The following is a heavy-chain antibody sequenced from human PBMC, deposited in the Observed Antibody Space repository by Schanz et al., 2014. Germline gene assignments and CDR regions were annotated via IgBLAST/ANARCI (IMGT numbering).Heavy chain of an antibody. CDR2: IWNNGVTK. Sequence: QVQMVESGGGVVQPGRSLRLSCAASGFAFSVYGMHWVRQPAGKGLEWVAVIWNNGVTKYYADSVRGRFTISRDRFQNTLYLRMSSLRAEDTAVYYCARPRFDYGEVDYWGQGTLXTVSS. D-gene: IGHD4-17*01. V-gene: IGHV3-33*01. J-gene: IGHJ4*02. CDR3: ARPRFDYGEVDY. CDR1: GFAFSVYG.